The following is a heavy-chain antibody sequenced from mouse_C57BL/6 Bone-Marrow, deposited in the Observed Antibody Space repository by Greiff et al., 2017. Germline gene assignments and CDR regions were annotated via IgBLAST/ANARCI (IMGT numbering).Heavy chain of an antibody. CDR3: AREASSYFDY. J-gene: IGHJ2*01. D-gene: IGHD6-1*01. V-gene: IGHV1-69*01. Sequence: QVQLQQPGAELVMPGASVKLSCKASGYTFTSYWMHWVKQRPGQGLEWIGEIDPSDSYTNYNQKFKGKSTLTVDKSSSTAYMQLSSLTSEDSAVYYCAREASSYFDYWGQGTTLTVSS. CDR1: GYTFTSYW. CDR2: IDPSDSYT.